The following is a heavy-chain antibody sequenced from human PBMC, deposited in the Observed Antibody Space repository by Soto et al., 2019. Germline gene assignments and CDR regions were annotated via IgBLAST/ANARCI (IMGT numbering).Heavy chain of an antibody. Sequence: EVQLVESGGGLVQAGGSLRLSCEASGFSVSTNYMSWVRQAPGQGLEWVSHIYSGGGTDYADSVRGRFSISIDKSKNTLYLQMPSLRDDDTAVYYCARDLGWLGTFDNWGQGALVTVSS. J-gene: IGHJ4*02. CDR2: IYSGGGT. V-gene: IGHV3-66*01. CDR3: ARDLGWLGTFDN. CDR1: GFSVSTNY. D-gene: IGHD6-19*01.